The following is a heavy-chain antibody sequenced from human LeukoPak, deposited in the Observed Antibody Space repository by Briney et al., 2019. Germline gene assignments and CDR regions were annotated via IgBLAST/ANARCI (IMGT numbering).Heavy chain of an antibody. J-gene: IGHJ6*03. D-gene: IGHD3-22*01. CDR3: AKEKQDDSSGYYGYYCYYMDV. CDR1: GFTFSSYG. Sequence: PGGSLRLSCAASGFTFSSYGMHWVRQAPGKGLEWVAVIWYDGSNKYYADSVKGRFTISRDNSRNTLYLQMNSLRAEDTAVYYCAKEKQDDSSGYYGYYCYYMDVWGKGTTVTVSS. CDR2: IWYDGSNK. V-gene: IGHV3-33*06.